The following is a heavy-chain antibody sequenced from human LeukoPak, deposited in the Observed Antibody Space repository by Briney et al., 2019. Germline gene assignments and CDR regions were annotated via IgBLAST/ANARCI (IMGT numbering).Heavy chain of an antibody. CDR2: IYYSGSA. CDR1: GGSITSGSYY. J-gene: IGHJ4*02. D-gene: IGHD6-19*01. V-gene: IGHV4-39*07. CDR3: ARVNGLDRDY. Sequence: PSETLSLTCTVSGGSITSGSYYWGWIRRPPGKGLEWIGSIYYSGSAYYNPSLKSRVTISVDTSKNQFSLKLSSVTAADTAVYYCARVNGLDRDYWGQGTLVTVSS.